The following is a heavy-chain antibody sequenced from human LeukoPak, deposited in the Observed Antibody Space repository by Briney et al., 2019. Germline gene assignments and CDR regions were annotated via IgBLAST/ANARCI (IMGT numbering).Heavy chain of an antibody. CDR1: GGSISTYY. J-gene: IGHJ3*02. Sequence: PSETLSLTCTVSGGSISTYYWSWIRQPPGKGLEWIGYIFYTGGTNYNPSLKSRITISVDTSKNQFSLKLSSVTAADMAVYYCARVAGNYYDRAFDIWGQGTMVTISS. CDR2: IFYTGGT. V-gene: IGHV4-59*01. CDR3: ARVAGNYYDRAFDI. D-gene: IGHD1-26*01.